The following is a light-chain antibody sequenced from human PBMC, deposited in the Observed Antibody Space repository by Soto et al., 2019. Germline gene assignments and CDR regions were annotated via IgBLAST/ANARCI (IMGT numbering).Light chain of an antibody. Sequence: EIVLPQSPATLSVSPGERATLSCRASQSVSSYLAWYQQKPGQAPRLLIYDASNRATGIPARFSGSGSGTDFTLTISSLEPEDFAVYYCQQRSNWLPLTFGGGTKVDIK. J-gene: IGKJ4*01. CDR3: QQRSNWLPLT. V-gene: IGKV3-11*01. CDR1: QSVSSY. CDR2: DAS.